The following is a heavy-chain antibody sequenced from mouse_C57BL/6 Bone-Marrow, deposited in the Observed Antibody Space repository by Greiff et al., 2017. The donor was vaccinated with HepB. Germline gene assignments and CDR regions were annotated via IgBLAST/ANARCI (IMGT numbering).Heavy chain of an antibody. CDR1: GCTFTDYE. Sequence: VQLQQSGAELVRPGASVTLSCKASGCTFTDYEMHWVKQTPVHGLEWIGAIDPETGGTAYNQKFKGKAILTADKSSSTAYMELRSLTSEDSAVYYCTRDYYGSSSYAMDYWGQGTSVTVSS. CDR2: IDPETGGT. CDR3: TRDYYGSSSYAMDY. J-gene: IGHJ4*01. V-gene: IGHV1-15*01. D-gene: IGHD1-1*01.